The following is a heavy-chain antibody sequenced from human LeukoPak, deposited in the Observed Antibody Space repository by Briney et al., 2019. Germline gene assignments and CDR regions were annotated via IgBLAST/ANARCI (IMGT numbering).Heavy chain of an antibody. V-gene: IGHV3-7*01. CDR3: ARVVGATTYLVPNDAFDI. CDR2: IKQDGSEK. J-gene: IGHJ3*02. D-gene: IGHD1-26*01. Sequence: GGSLRLSCAASGFTFSDYYISWIRQAPGKGLEWVANIKQDGSEKYYVDSVKGRFIISRDNAKNSLYLQMNSLRAEDTAVYYCARVVGATTYLVPNDAFDIWGQGTMVTVSS. CDR1: GFTFSDYY.